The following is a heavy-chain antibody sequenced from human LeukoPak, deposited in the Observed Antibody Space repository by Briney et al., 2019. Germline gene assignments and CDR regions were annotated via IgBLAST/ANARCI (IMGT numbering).Heavy chain of an antibody. V-gene: IGHV3-53*01. CDR2: IYSDNT. D-gene: IGHD4/OR15-4a*01. CDR3: ARRAGAYSHPYDY. J-gene: IGHJ4*02. Sequence: PGGSLRLSCTVSGFTVSSNSMSWVRQAPGKGLEGVSFIYSDNTHYSDPVKGRFTISRDNSKNTLYPQMNSLRAEDTAVYYCARRAGAYSHPYDYWGQGTLVTVSS. CDR1: GFTVSSNS.